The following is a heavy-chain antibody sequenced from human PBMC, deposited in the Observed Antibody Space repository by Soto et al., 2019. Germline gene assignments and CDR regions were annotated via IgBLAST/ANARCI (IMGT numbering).Heavy chain of an antibody. J-gene: IGHJ4*02. CDR2: ISASGGGT. D-gene: IGHD3-9*01. V-gene: IGHV3-23*01. CDR1: GFTFGSYA. CDR3: AKGDDSLTGYLDY. Sequence: EVQLLESGGGLVQPGGSLRLSCAASGFTFGSYAMSWVRQAPGKGLEWVSAISASGGGTYYADSVKGRFTISRDNSKNTLYLQMNSLRAEDTAVYYCAKGDDSLTGYLDYWGQGTLVTVSS.